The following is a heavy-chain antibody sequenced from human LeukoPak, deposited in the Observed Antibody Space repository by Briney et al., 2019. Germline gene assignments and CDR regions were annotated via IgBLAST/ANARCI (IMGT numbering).Heavy chain of an antibody. CDR1: GGSISSDH. CDR2: IYYSANT. CDR3: ARVCSGDSCYSG. Sequence: SETLSLTCNVSGGSISSDHWSWIRQPPGKGLKWIGYIYYSANTNYNPSLKSRVTISVDTSKNQFSLKLRSVTAADTAVYYCARVCSGDSCYSGWGQGTLVTVSS. J-gene: IGHJ4*02. D-gene: IGHD2-15*01. V-gene: IGHV4-59*01.